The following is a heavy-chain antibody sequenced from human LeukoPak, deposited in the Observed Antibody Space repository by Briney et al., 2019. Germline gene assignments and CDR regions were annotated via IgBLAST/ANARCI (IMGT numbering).Heavy chain of an antibody. CDR1: GFTFSSCW. Sequence: PGGSLRLSCAASGFTFSSCWMNWVRQAPGKGLEWVANIKQDGSEKYYVDSVKGRFTISRDNAKNSLYLQMNSLRAEDTAVYYCARAHEYSYGRVYYFDYWGQGTLVTVSS. CDR3: ARAHEYSYGRVYYFDY. CDR2: IKQDGSEK. D-gene: IGHD5-18*01. J-gene: IGHJ4*02. V-gene: IGHV3-7*01.